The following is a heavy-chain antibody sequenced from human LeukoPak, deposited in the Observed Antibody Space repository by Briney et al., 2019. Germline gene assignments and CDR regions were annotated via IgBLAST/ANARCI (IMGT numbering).Heavy chain of an antibody. J-gene: IGHJ4*02. CDR1: GGSISSSNW. Sequence: SGTLSLTCAVSGGSISSSNWWSWVRQPPGKGLEWIGEIYHSGSTNYNPSLKSRVTISVDKSKNQFSLKLSSVTAADTAVYYCFGGNSGYDLGYFDYLGQGTLVTGSS. CDR3: FGGNSGYDLGYFDY. CDR2: IYHSGST. V-gene: IGHV4-4*02. D-gene: IGHD5-12*01.